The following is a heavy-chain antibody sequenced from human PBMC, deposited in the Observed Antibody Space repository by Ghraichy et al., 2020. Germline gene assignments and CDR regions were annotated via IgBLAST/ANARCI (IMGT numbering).Heavy chain of an antibody. CDR3: ARRRYGSGTFSPYYYDS. D-gene: IGHD3-10*01. J-gene: IGHJ4*02. Sequence: SQTLSLTCTVSGGSVRNPNYYWSWIRQPPGKGLEWIGDMFYDGNINDNPSLRSRVGLSVDTSKNQFSLELSSVTVADTAIYYCARRRYGSGTFSPYYYDSWGQGALVTVSS. CDR1: GGSVRNPNYY. V-gene: IGHV4-30-4*01. CDR2: MFYDGNI.